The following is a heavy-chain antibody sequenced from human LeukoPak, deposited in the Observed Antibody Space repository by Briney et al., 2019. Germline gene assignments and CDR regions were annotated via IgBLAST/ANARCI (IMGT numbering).Heavy chain of an antibody. Sequence: GGSLRLSCAASGFTFSNYAMSWVRQAPGKGLEWVANIKQDGSEKSYVDSVKGRFTISRDNAKNSLYLQMNSLRAEDTAVYYCVREGTSGYLKTYWGQGTLVTVSS. J-gene: IGHJ4*02. CDR1: GFTFSNYA. CDR2: IKQDGSEK. D-gene: IGHD3-3*01. CDR3: VREGTSGYLKTY. V-gene: IGHV3-7*03.